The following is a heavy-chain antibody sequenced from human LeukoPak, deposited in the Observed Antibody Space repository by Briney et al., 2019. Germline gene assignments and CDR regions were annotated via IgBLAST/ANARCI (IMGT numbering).Heavy chain of an antibody. CDR2: FSGTGDNT. V-gene: IGHV3-23*01. D-gene: IGHD3-22*01. J-gene: IGHJ4*02. CDR3: AKNLGGGYYRPLDY. CDR1: GFTFSNYA. Sequence: PGGSLRLSCAASGFTFSNYAMSWVRQAPGKGLEWVSAFSGTGDNTYYVDSVKGRFTISRDNSKNTLYLQMNSLRAEDTAVYYCAKNLGGGYYRPLDYRGQGTLVTVSS.